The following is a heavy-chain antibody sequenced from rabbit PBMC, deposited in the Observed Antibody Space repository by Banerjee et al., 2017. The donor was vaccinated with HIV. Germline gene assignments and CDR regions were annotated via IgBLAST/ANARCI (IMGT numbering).Heavy chain of an antibody. V-gene: IGHV1S40*01. CDR3: ARDAGGDGYSNDL. CDR1: GFTLSNYW. J-gene: IGHJ3*01. D-gene: IGHD7-1*01. CDR2: INTGSGSA. Sequence: QSLEESGGDLVKPGASLTLTCKASGFTLSNYWICWVRQAPGKGLEWIGCINTGSGSAYYANWAKGRFTISKTSSTTVTLQMTSLTAADTATYFCARDAGGDGYSNDLWGQGTLVTVS.